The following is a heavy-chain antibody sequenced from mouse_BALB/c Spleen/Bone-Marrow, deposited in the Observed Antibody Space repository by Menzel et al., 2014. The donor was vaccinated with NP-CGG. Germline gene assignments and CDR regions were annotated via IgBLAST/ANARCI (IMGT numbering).Heavy chain of an antibody. CDR2: IDPYNGYA. CDR1: GYSFTDYN. Sequence: VHLQQPGPELVKPGASVKVSCKASGYSFTDYNMYWVKQSHGKSLEWIGYIDPYNGYASYNQKFKGKATLTVDKSSSTASMHLNSLTSEDSAVYYCTRWDYGNSVDYWGQGTTLTVSS. D-gene: IGHD2-1*01. V-gene: IGHV1S135*01. CDR3: TRWDYGNSVDY. J-gene: IGHJ2*01.